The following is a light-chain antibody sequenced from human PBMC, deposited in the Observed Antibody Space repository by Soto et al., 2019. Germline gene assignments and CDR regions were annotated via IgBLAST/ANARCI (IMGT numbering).Light chain of an antibody. J-gene: IGKJ1*01. Sequence: NQMTQSPSTLSGAVGGRVTINLRASQTISSWLAWYQQKPGKAPKLLIYKASTLKSGVPSRFSGSGSGTEFTLTISSLQPDDFATYYCQQHNSYSGTFGQGTKVDIK. CDR1: QTISSW. V-gene: IGKV1-5*03. CDR3: QQHNSYSGT. CDR2: KAS.